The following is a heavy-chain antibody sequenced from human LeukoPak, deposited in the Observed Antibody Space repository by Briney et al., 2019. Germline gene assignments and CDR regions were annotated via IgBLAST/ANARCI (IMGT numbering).Heavy chain of an antibody. V-gene: IGHV4-59*08. CDR1: GGSISIYY. CDR3: ARMSGSGDLLDY. D-gene: IGHD3-10*01. J-gene: IGHJ4*02. Sequence: SETLSLTCIVSGGSISIYYWSWIRQPPGKGLEWIGNIYYSGSTNYNPSLRSRVTISVDTSKNRFSLKLSSVTAADTAVYYCARMSGSGDLLDYWGQGTLVTVSS. CDR2: IYYSGST.